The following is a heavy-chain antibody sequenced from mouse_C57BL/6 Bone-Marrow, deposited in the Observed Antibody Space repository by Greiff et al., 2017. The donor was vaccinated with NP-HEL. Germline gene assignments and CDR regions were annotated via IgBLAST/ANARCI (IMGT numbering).Heavy chain of an antibody. CDR3: TRRGY. V-gene: IGHV1-15*01. CDR2: IDPETGGT. CDR1: GYTFTDYE. Sequence: SGAELVRPGASVTLSCKASGYTFTDYEMHWVKQTPVHGLEWIGAIDPETGGTAYNQKFKGKAILTADKSSSTAHMELRSLTSEDSAVYYCTRRGYWGQGTLVTVSA. J-gene: IGHJ3*01.